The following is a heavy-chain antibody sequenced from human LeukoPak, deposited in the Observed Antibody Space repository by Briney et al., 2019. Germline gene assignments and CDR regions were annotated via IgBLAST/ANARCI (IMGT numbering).Heavy chain of an antibody. CDR2: ISAYHGHT. Sequence: APVKVSCKASGYTFTSYDFTWVRQAPGQGLEWMGWISAYHGHTKYAQKLQGRVTMTTDTSTSTAYMELRSLRSDDTAVYYCARVRTTLLDNWGQGTLVTVSS. J-gene: IGHJ4*02. CDR3: ARVRTTLLDN. V-gene: IGHV1-18*01. CDR1: GYTFTSYD. D-gene: IGHD2/OR15-2a*01.